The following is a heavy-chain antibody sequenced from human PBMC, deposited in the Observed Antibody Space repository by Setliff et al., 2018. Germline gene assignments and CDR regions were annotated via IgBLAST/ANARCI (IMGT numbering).Heavy chain of an antibody. J-gene: IGHJ4*02. CDR2: INPSGGST. CDR3: ARAGGSYYY. Sequence: GASVKVSCKASGYTFSNYYMHWVRQAPGQGLEWMGIINPSGGSTTYAQKFQGRVTMTRDTSTSTVYMELSSLRSEDTAVYYCARAGGSYYYWGQGTLVTVSS. D-gene: IGHD1-26*01. CDR1: GYTFSNYY. V-gene: IGHV1-46*01.